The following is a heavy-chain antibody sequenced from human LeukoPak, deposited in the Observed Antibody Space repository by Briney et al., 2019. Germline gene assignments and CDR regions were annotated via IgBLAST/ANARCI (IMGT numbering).Heavy chain of an antibody. D-gene: IGHD3-22*01. CDR1: GYTFTSYG. CDR2: ISAYNGNT. J-gene: IGHJ4*02. V-gene: IGHV1-18*01. Sequence: GASVKVSCKASGYTFTSYGISWVRQAPGQGLEWMGWISAYNGNTNYAQKLQGRVTMTTDTSTSTAYMELRSLRSDDTAVYYCARDRPDSSGYPEHFDYWGQGTLVTVSS. CDR3: ARDRPDSSGYPEHFDY.